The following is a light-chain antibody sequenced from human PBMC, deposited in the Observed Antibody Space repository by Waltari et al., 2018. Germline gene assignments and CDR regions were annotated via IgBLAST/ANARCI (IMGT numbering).Light chain of an antibody. J-gene: IGKJ4*01. V-gene: IGKV3-20*01. CDR1: QSVSSSF. Sequence: EILLTQSPGTLSLSPGARATLSCRASQSVSSSFLAWYQQKPGQAPRLLIYGASSRATGIPDRFSGSGSGTDFTLTISRLEPEDFAVYYCQQYGSSHPLTFGGGTKVEFK. CDR3: QQYGSSHPLT. CDR2: GAS.